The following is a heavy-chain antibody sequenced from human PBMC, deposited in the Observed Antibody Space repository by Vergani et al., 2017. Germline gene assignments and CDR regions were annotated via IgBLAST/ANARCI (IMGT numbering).Heavy chain of an antibody. J-gene: IGHJ4*02. V-gene: IGHV4-38-2*01. CDR3: ASVEGALPPEY. Sequence: QVQLQESGPGLVKPSETLSLTCAVSGYSISSGYYWGWIRQPPGKGLEGIGSIYHSGSTYYNPSLKSRVTISVDTSKNQCSRKLSTVTAADTAVYYCASVEGALPPEYWGQGTLVTVSS. CDR2: IYHSGST. D-gene: IGHD1-14*01. CDR1: GYSISSGYY.